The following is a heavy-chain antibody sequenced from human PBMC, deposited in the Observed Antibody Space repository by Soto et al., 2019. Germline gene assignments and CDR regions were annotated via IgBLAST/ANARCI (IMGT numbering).Heavy chain of an antibody. CDR1: GFTFTTSA. CDR2: IVVGSGNT. D-gene: IGHD5-18*01. J-gene: IGHJ6*02. V-gene: IGHV1-58*01. CDR3: AAGVYTALVFYYYGMDV. Sequence: QMQLVQSGPEVTKPGASVKVSCKASGFTFTTSAVHWVRQARGQRLEWIGWIVVGSGNTDYAQKFQERVTITRDMSTSTVYMELSSLRSEDTAVYYCAAGVYTALVFYYYGMDVWGQGTTVTVSS.